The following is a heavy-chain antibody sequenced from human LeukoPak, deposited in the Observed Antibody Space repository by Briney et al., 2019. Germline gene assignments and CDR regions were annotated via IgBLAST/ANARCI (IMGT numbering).Heavy chain of an antibody. CDR2: ISGSGGST. D-gene: IGHD3-10*01. J-gene: IGHJ5*01. Sequence: PGGSLRLSCAASGFTFSNAWMSWVRQAPGKGLEWVSAISGSGGSTYYADSVKGRFTISRDNSKNTLYLQMNSLRAEDTAVYYCATDRGARDSWGQGTLVTVSS. CDR1: GFTFSNAW. CDR3: ATDRGARDS. V-gene: IGHV3-23*01.